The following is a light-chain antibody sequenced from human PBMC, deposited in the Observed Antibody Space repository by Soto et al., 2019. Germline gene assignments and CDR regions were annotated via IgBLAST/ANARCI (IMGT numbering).Light chain of an antibody. V-gene: IGKV3-20*01. Sequence: EIVLTQSPDTLSLSPGERATLSCRAGRSISSRYLAWYQQRTGQPPRLLIHGASSRAPGIPDRFSGSGSGPEFALTISTLDSEDLSVYYCQQYGYSANTFCQSTKLEIK. J-gene: IGKJ2*01. CDR1: RSISSRY. CDR2: GAS. CDR3: QQYGYSANT.